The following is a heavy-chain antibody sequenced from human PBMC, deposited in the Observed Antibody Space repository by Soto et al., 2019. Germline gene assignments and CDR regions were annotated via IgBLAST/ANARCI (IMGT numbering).Heavy chain of an antibody. J-gene: IGHJ6*02. CDR3: GKGRSYYYYYGVDV. Sequence: EVHLLESGGALVQPGGSLRLSCAASGFTFSSCAMGWVRQAPGKGLEWVSDIIDSGASTYYADAMKGRFTISRDNSKSTLFLQMNSLRAEDTAVYYCGKGRSYYYYYGVDVWGQGTTVTVSS. CDR2: IIDSGAST. D-gene: IGHD1-26*01. CDR1: GFTFSSCA. V-gene: IGHV3-23*01.